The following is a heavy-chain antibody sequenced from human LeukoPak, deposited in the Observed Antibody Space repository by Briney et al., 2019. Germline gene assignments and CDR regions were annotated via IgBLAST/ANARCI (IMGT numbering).Heavy chain of an antibody. V-gene: IGHV3-66*01. CDR2: IYAGGAT. CDR1: GFTVVTNY. J-gene: IGHJ4*02. D-gene: IGHD4-23*01. Sequence: GGSLRLSCAASGFTVVTNYMSWVRQAPGKGLEWVSVIYAGGATYYSDSVRGRFTISRDNSKNTLYLQMNSLRAEDTAVYYCARDTYSRWQTDYWGQGTLVTVSS. CDR3: ARDTYSRWQTDY.